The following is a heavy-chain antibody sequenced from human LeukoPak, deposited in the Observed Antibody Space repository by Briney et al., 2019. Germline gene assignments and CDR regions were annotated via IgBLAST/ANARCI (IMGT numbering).Heavy chain of an antibody. J-gene: IGHJ4*02. CDR3: ARGRHYYDSSGYYYNY. CDR1: GASFSAYY. CDR2: INHSGGT. V-gene: IGHV4-34*01. Sequence: SETPSLTCAVYGASFSAYYWSWIRQPPGKGREWIGEINHSGGTNNNPSLKSRVTISVDTSKKQFSLKLSSVTAADTAVYYCARGRHYYDSSGYYYNYWGQGTLVTVSS. D-gene: IGHD3-22*01.